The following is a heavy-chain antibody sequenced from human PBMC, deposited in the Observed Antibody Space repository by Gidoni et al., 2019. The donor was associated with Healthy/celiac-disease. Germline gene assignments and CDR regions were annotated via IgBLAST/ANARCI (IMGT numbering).Heavy chain of an antibody. CDR3: AKTRDYSIAGGFDY. J-gene: IGHJ4*02. CDR1: GFTFSSYG. Sequence: QVQLVESGGGVVQPGRSLRRSCAASGFTFSSYGMHWVRQAPGKGLEWVAVISYDGSNKYYADSVKGRFTISRDNSKNTLYLQMNSLRAEDTAVYYCAKTRDYSIAGGFDYWGQGTLVTVSS. V-gene: IGHV3-30*18. CDR2: ISYDGSNK. D-gene: IGHD4-4*01.